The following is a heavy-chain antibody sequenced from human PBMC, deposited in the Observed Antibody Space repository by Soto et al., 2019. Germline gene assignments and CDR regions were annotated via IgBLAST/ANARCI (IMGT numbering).Heavy chain of an antibody. V-gene: IGHV5-51*01. CDR2: IYPADSDT. J-gene: IGHJ4*03. CDR1: GYIFNKYC. CDR3: ASHELYRFRSGPDVLDM. D-gene: IGHD2-8*01. Sequence: PGASLKLSWEGSGYIFNKYCIGWVRQKPGKGLEWMGIIYPADSDTRYSPSFQGQVTISADKAISTAYLQWSSLKASDTAMYFCASHELYRFRSGPDVLDMWGQGTLV.